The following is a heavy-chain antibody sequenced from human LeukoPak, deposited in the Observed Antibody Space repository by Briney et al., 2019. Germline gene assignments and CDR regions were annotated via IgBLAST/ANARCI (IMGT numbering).Heavy chain of an antibody. CDR2: ISGGSSTI. V-gene: IGHV3-48*02. D-gene: IGHD3-3*01. CDR1: GFTFSSYG. CDR3: ARVWIFGVVSDY. J-gene: IGHJ4*02. Sequence: GGSLRLSCAASGFTFSSYGMHWVRQAPGKGLEWVSYISGGSSTIYYADSLKGRFTIFRDNAKNSLYLQMNGLRDEDTAVYYCARVWIFGVVSDYWGQGTLVTVSS.